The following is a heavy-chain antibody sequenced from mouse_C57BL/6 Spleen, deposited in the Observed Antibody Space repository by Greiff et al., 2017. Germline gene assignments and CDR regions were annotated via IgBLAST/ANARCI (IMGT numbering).Heavy chain of an antibody. J-gene: IGHJ1*03. Sequence: VQLQESGPELVKPGASVKISCKASGYAFSSSWMNWVKQRPGKGLEWIGRIYPGDGDTNYNGKFKGKATLTADKSSSTAYMQLSSLTSEDSAVYFCARSYYDGSGYDWYFDVWGTGTTVTVSS. D-gene: IGHD1-1*01. CDR2: IYPGDGDT. CDR1: GYAFSSSW. CDR3: ARSYYDGSGYDWYFDV. V-gene: IGHV1-82*01.